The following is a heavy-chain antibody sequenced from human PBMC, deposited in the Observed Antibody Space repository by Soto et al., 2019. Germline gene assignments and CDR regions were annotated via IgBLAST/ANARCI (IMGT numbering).Heavy chain of an antibody. CDR2: ISSTATYT. CDR1: GFSFSDYY. CDR3: ARARLVVEGRFDY. V-gene: IGHV3-11*06. J-gene: IGHJ4*02. D-gene: IGHD3-22*01. Sequence: QVQLVESGGDLGKPGGSLRLSCAASGFSFSDYYMNWIRQAPGKGLEWLSYISSTATYTNYADSVRGRFTISRDSAKNSLYLDMNGLRTEDTAVYYCARARLVVEGRFDYWGQGTLVTVSS.